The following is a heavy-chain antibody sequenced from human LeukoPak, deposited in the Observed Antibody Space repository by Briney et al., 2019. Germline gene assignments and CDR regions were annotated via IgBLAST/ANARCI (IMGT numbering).Heavy chain of an antibody. J-gene: IGHJ3*02. D-gene: IGHD3-22*01. Sequence: GGSLRLSCAASGFTFTSYWMRWVRQAPGKGLEWVSAISGSGGSTYYADSVKGRFTISRDNSKNTLYLQMNSLRAEDTAVYYCAKDQLITMIVVVILDAFDIWGQGTMVTVSS. CDR1: GFTFTSYW. CDR2: ISGSGGST. CDR3: AKDQLITMIVVVILDAFDI. V-gene: IGHV3-23*01.